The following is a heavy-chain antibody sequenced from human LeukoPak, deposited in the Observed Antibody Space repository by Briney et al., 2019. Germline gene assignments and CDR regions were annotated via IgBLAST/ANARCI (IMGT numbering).Heavy chain of an antibody. CDR3: AKDRSLAGAESLDY. CDR2: ITGSGATT. V-gene: IGHV3-23*01. D-gene: IGHD1-26*01. Sequence: GGSLRLSCAASGFTFRSYAMSWVRQAPGKGLEWVSAITGSGATTYYADSVRGRFTISRDNSKNTLYLQMNGLRAEDTAVYYCAKDRSLAGAESLDYWGQGTLVTVS. CDR1: GFTFRSYA. J-gene: IGHJ4*02.